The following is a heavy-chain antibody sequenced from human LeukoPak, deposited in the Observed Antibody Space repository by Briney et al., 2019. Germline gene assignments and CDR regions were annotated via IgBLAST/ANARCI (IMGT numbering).Heavy chain of an antibody. Sequence: GASVKVSYEASGYTFTSYATNWVRHAPGQGLEWMGWINTNTGNPTYAQGFTGRFVFSLDTSVSTAYLQISSLKAEDTAVYYCARAVTTLIDYWGQGTLVTVSS. J-gene: IGHJ4*02. D-gene: IGHD4-17*01. CDR1: GYTFTSYA. CDR2: INTNTGNP. CDR3: ARAVTTLIDY. V-gene: IGHV7-4-1*02.